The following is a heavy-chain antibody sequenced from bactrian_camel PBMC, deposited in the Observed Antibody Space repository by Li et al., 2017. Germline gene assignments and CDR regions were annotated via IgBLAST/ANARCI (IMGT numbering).Heavy chain of an antibody. CDR3: AARSGTSLRAPNSLSPTDYMY. Sequence: SGYTYNRYCMGWFRLAPGKEREGVAVIGTYDSTTIYADSVKGRFTISLDNAKNTVYLQMNSLKAEDTAMYYCAARSGTSLRAPNSLSPTDYMYWGQGTQVTVS. J-gene: IGHJ4*01. CDR2: IGTYDSTT. CDR1: GYTYNRYC. D-gene: IGHD2*01. V-gene: IGHV3S28*01.